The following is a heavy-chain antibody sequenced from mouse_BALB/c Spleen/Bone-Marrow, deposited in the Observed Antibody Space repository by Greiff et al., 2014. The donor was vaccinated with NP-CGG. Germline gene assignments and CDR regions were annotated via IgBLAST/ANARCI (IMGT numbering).Heavy chain of an antibody. CDR3: ARQGGYFDY. V-gene: IGHV5-6*01. CDR1: GFTFSTYG. J-gene: IGHJ2*01. CDR2: ISSGGSYT. Sequence: DVHLVESGGDLVKPGGSLKLSCAASGFTFSTYGMSWVRQTPDKRLEWVATISSGGSYTYYPDSVKGRFTTSRDNAKNTLYLQMSSLKSEDTAMYCCARQGGYFDYWGQGTTLTVSS.